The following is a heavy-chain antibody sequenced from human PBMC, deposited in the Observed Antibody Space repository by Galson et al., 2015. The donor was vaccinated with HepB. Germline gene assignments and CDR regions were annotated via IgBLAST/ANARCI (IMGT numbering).Heavy chain of an antibody. Sequence: SVKVSCKASGYTFTSYGISWVRQAPGQGLEWMGWISAYNGNTNYAQKLQGRVTMTTDTSTSTAYMELRSLRSDDTAVYYCARWGWFGELLHFNWFDPWGQGTLVTVSS. CDR2: ISAYNGNT. CDR3: ARWGWFGELLHFNWFDP. V-gene: IGHV1-18*01. D-gene: IGHD3-10*01. J-gene: IGHJ5*02. CDR1: GYTFTSYG.